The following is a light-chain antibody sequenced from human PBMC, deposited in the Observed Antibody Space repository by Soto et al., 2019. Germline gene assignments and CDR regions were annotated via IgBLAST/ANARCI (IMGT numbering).Light chain of an antibody. CDR1: QSVDNF. CDR3: QQSYSTWT. Sequence: DIQMTQSPSSLSASVGDRVTITCRTRQSVDNFLNWYQQKPGKAPKLLIYGASSLQSGVPSRFSGSGSGTDFTLTISSLQPADFGTYYCQQSYSTWTFGQGTKVEIK. CDR2: GAS. J-gene: IGKJ1*01. V-gene: IGKV1-39*01.